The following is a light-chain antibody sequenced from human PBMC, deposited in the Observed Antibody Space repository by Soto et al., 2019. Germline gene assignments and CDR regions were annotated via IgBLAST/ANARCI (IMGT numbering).Light chain of an antibody. CDR2: GAS. V-gene: IGKV3-20*01. CDR1: QSVSSSY. CDR3: QQYGSSPPT. J-gene: IGKJ1*01. Sequence: IALTQAPGTLALSPGERATLSCRASQSVSSSYLAWYQQKPGQAPRLLIYGASSRATGIPDRFSGSGSGTDFTLTISRLEPEDFAVHYCQQYGSSPPTFGQGPKVDI.